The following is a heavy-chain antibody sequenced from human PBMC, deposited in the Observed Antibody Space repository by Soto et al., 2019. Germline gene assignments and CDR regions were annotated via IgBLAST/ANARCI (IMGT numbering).Heavy chain of an antibody. V-gene: IGHV3-49*03. Sequence: HPGGSLRLSCTASGFTFGDYAMSWFRQAPGKGLEWVGFIRSKAYGGTTEYAASVKGRFTISRDDSKSIAYLQMNSLKTEDTAVYYCTRDYDFWSGYNYYFEYWGQGTLVTVSS. CDR1: GFTFGDYA. CDR2: IRSKAYGGTT. CDR3: TRDYDFWSGYNYYFEY. J-gene: IGHJ4*02. D-gene: IGHD3-3*01.